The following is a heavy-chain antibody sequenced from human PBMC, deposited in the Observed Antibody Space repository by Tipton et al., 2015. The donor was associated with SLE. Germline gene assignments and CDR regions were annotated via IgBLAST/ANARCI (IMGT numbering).Heavy chain of an antibody. J-gene: IGHJ6*03. CDR2: IYYSGST. CDR1: GGSISSSSYY. Sequence: TLSLTCTVSGGSISSSSYYWGWIRQPPGKGLEWIGSIYYSGSTYYNPSLKSRVTISVDTSKNQFSLKLSSVTAADTAVYYCARHAPYCSGGSCYFYYYYYYMDVWGKGTTVTVSS. D-gene: IGHD2-15*01. CDR3: ARHAPYCSGGSCYFYYYYYYMDV. V-gene: IGHV4-39*01.